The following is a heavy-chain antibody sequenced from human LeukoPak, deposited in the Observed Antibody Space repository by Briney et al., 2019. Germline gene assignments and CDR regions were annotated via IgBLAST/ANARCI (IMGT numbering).Heavy chain of an antibody. CDR3: ARDRSRYTS. CDR2: IRQDGSEE. D-gene: IGHD2-2*02. J-gene: IGHJ5*02. CDR1: GFTFSSSW. V-gene: IGHV3-7*01. Sequence: GGSLRLSCAASGFTFSSSWMSWVRRAPGKGLEWVANIRQDGSEEYYVDSVKGRFTISRDNAKNSLYLQVNSLRAEDTAVYYCARDRSRYTSWGQGTLVTVSS.